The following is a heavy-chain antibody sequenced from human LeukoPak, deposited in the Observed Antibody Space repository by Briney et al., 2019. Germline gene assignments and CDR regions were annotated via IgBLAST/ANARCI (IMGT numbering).Heavy chain of an antibody. J-gene: IGHJ3*02. CDR3: ARSGYYDSSGSIDAFDI. Sequence: SETLSLTCTVSGYSISSGYYWGWLRQPPGKGLEWIGYIYYSGSTNYNPSLKSRVTISVDASKNQFSLKLSSVTAADTAVYYCARSGYYDSSGSIDAFDIWGQGTMVTVSS. V-gene: IGHV4-61*01. CDR1: GYSISSGYY. CDR2: IYYSGST. D-gene: IGHD3-22*01.